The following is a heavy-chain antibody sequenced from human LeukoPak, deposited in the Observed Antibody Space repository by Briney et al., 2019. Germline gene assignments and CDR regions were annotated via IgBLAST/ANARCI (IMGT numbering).Heavy chain of an antibody. CDR2: INPNSGGT. V-gene: IGHV1-2*02. D-gene: IGHD6-6*01. J-gene: IGHJ4*02. Sequence: GASVKVSCKASGYTFTGYYMHWVRQAPGQGLEGMGWINPNSGGTNYAQKFQGRVTMTRDTSISTAYMELSRLRSDDTAVYYCASLSSSSPMDFDYWGQGTLVTVSS. CDR3: ASLSSSSPMDFDY. CDR1: GYTFTGYY.